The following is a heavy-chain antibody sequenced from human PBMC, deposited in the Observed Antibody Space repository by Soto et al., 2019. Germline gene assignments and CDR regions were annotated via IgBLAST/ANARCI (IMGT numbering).Heavy chain of an antibody. V-gene: IGHV4-30-4*01. D-gene: IGHD4-4*01. CDR1: SGSISSGDYY. CDR2: IYYSGST. CDR3: ARALYSSFPRYYYYGMDV. J-gene: IGHJ6*02. Sequence: ASETLSLTCTVSSGSISSGDYYWSWIRQPPGKGLEWIGYIYYSGSTYYNPSLKSRVTISVDTSKNQFSLKLSSVTAADTAVYYCARALYSSFPRYYYYGMDVWGQGTTVTVSS.